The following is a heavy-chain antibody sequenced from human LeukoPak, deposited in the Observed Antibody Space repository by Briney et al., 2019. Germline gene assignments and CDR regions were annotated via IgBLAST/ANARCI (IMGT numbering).Heavy chain of an antibody. CDR2: IYTSGST. CDR3: ARVVQYYYGSGSYYRGEGYYYYMDV. V-gene: IGHV4-4*07. D-gene: IGHD3-10*01. J-gene: IGHJ6*03. CDR1: GGSISSHY. Sequence: SETLSLTCTVSGGSISSHYWSWIRQPAGKGLEWIGRIYTSGSTNYNPSLKSRVTISVDKSKNQFSLKLSSVTAADTAVYYCARVVQYYYGSGSYYRGEGYYYYMDVWGKGTTVTVSS.